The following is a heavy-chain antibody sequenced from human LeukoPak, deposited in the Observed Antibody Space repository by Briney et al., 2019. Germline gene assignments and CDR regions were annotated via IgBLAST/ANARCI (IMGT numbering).Heavy chain of an antibody. CDR1: GGSISSYY. V-gene: IGHV4-59*12. J-gene: IGHJ6*02. CDR2: IYYSEST. Sequence: SETLSLTCTVSGGSISSYYWSWIRQPPGKGLEWIGYIYYSESTNYNPSLKSRVTISVDTSKNQFSLKLSSVTAADTAVYYCARGRRAYYYGMDVWGQGTTVTVSS. CDR3: ARGRRAYYYGMDV.